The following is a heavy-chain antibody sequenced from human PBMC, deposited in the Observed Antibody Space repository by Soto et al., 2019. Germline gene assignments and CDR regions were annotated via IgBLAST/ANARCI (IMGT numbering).Heavy chain of an antibody. D-gene: IGHD5-12*01. CDR2: IIPILGIA. V-gene: IGHV1-69*02. J-gene: IGHJ4*02. CDR1: GGTFSSYT. CDR3: AGGPQGSVATTGLDY. Sequence: QVQLVQSGAEVKQPGSSVKVSCKASGGTFSSYTISWVRQAPGQGLDWMGRIIPILGIANYAPKFQGRVTITADKSTSTAYMELSSLRSEDTAVYYCAGGPQGSVATTGLDYWGQGTLVTVSS.